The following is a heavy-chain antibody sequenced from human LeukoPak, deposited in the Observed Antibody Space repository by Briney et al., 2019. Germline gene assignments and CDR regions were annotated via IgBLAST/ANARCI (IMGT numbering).Heavy chain of an antibody. D-gene: IGHD3-10*01. CDR1: GFTFSSYW. CDR3: STGSGHAFDI. J-gene: IGHJ3*02. V-gene: IGHV3-74*01. CDR2: INSDGSST. Sequence: GGYLSLSCAASGFTFSSYWMHWVRQVPGKGLVWVSRINSDGSSTSYADSVKGRFTISRDNAKNTLYVQMNSLRAEDTAVYYCSTGSGHAFDIWGRGTMVTVSS.